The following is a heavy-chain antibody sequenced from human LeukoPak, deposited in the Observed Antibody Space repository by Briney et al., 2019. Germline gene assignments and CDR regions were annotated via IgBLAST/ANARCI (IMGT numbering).Heavy chain of an antibody. V-gene: IGHV3-30*04. D-gene: IGHD4-23*01. CDR3: ARGTTVALIAYMDV. Sequence: GGSLILSCAASGFTFSSYAMHWLRQAPDKGVEWVAVISYDGSNKYYADSVKGRFTTSRDNSKNTLYLQMNSLRAEDTAVYYCARGTTVALIAYMDVWGKGTTVTVSS. CDR2: ISYDGSNK. CDR1: GFTFSSYA. J-gene: IGHJ6*03.